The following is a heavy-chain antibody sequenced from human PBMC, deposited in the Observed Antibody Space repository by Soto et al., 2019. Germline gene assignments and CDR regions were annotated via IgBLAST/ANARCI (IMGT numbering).Heavy chain of an antibody. CDR3: AKFRGAGSHYLYYFDR. D-gene: IGHD3-10*01. Sequence: PGGSLRLSCVASGFTFSTYATSWVRQAPGKGLEWVSMITGSGCGTYYADSVKGRFTISRDNSRNTLYLQMNSLRVEDTAVYYCAKFRGAGSHYLYYFDRWGQGTLVTVSS. V-gene: IGHV3-23*01. CDR1: GFTFSTYA. J-gene: IGHJ4*02. CDR2: ITGSGCGT.